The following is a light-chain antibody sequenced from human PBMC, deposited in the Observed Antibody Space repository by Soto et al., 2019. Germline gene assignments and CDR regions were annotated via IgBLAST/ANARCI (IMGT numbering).Light chain of an antibody. CDR2: EVS. J-gene: IGLJ2*01. V-gene: IGLV2-14*01. CDR3: SSYTTSSTLV. CDR1: YSDVGTYNY. Sequence: QSALTQPASVSGSPGQSITISCTGTYSDVGTYNYVSWYQQHPGKAPKFVVYEVSDRPSGVSDRFSGSKSGNTASLTISGLQAEDEADYYCSSYTTSSTLVFGGGTKLTVL.